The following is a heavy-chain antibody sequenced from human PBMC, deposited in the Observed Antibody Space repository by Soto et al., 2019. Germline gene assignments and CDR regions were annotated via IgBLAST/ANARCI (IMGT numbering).Heavy chain of an antibody. Sequence: SGPTLVNPTQTLTLTCTFSGFSLSTSGICASWTHQPPGKALEWLALIDWDDDKYYSTSLKTRLTISKDTSKNQVVLTMTNMDPVDTATYYCARGARMTIGMDVWGQGTTVTVSS. D-gene: IGHD3-10*01. J-gene: IGHJ6*02. CDR3: ARGARMTIGMDV. V-gene: IGHV2-70*01. CDR2: IDWDDDK. CDR1: GFSLSTSGIC.